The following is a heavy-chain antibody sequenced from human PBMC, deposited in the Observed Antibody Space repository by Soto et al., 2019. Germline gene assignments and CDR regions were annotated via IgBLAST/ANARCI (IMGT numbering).Heavy chain of an antibody. CDR1: GYTVTSYD. CDR3: ARDYYDSSGYDK. J-gene: IGHJ4*02. D-gene: IGHD3-22*01. Sequence: QVQLVQSGAEVKKPGASVKVSCKASGYTVTSYDIISVRQATGQGLEWMGWMNPNSGNTGYAQKFQGRVTMTRNTSISTAYMELSSLTYEDTAVSYCARDYYDSSGYDKWGQGTLVTVSS. CDR2: MNPNSGNT. V-gene: IGHV1-8*01.